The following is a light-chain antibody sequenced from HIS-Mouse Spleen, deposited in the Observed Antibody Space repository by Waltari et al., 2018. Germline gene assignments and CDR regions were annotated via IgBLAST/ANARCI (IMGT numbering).Light chain of an antibody. CDR3: QVWDSSSDHPGV. J-gene: IGLJ2*01. CDR1: NIGSKR. V-gene: IGLV3-21*03. Sequence: SYVLTQPPSVSVAPGKTARISCAGNNIGSKRAHLYQQKPGQAPALVVYDDSDRPSGIPGRFSGSNSGNTATLTISRVEAGDEADYYCQVWDSSSDHPGVFGGGTKLTVL. CDR2: DDS.